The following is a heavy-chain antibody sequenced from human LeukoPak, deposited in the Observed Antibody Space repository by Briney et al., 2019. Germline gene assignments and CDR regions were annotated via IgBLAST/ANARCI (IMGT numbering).Heavy chain of an antibody. CDR2: INHSGST. Sequence: PSETLSLTCAVYGGSFSGYYWSWIRHPPGKGLEWIGEINHSGSTNYNPSLKSRVTISVDTSKNQFSLKLSSVTAADTAVYYCARVSMGVVVVPFDYWGQGTLVTVSS. D-gene: IGHD2-15*01. CDR1: GGSFSGYY. CDR3: ARVSMGVVVVPFDY. J-gene: IGHJ4*02. V-gene: IGHV4-34*01.